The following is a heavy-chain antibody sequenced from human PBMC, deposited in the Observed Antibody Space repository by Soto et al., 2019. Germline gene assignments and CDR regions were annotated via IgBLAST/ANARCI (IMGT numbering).Heavy chain of an antibody. J-gene: IGHJ6*02. CDR2: IYYSGST. CDR3: ARQGAGDYDILTGYYSGPYYYYYGMDV. CDR1: CFSITSYY. V-gene: IGHV4-59*08. Sequence: SDTLSLTCTFYCFSITSYYWSWIRQPPWKGLEWIGYIYYSGSTNYNPSLMSRVTISVDTSKNQFSLKLSSVTAADTAVYYCARQGAGDYDILTGYYSGPYYYYYGMDVWGQGTTVT. D-gene: IGHD3-9*01.